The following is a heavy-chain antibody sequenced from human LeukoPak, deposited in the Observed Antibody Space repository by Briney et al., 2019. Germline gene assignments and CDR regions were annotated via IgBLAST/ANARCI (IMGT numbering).Heavy chain of an antibody. D-gene: IGHD3-10*01. J-gene: IGHJ6*03. Sequence: GGSLRLSCAASGFTFSSYEMNWVRQAPGKGLEWVSYISSSGSTIYYADSVKGRFTISRDNSKNRLYLQMNRLRREDTAVYYCAKFQRVDFPISYLSASGTYYYMDVWGKGTTVTISS. CDR2: ISSSGSTI. CDR1: GFTFSSYE. CDR3: AKFQRVDFPISYLSASGTYYYMDV. V-gene: IGHV3-48*03.